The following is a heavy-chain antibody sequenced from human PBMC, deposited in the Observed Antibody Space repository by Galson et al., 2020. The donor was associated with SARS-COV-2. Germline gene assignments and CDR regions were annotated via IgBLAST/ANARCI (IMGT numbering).Heavy chain of an antibody. J-gene: IGHJ4*02. D-gene: IGHD2-21*02. CDR3: VRDPVVVGTGVPGKGLDGDF. Sequence: LSHSCATSGFPFSLYSTNCVRQAPGKGLEWIANLNGDREAIYYAESVKGRFTISRDNAKNSLYLQMDGLRDGDTAVYYCVRDPVVVGTGVPGKGLDGDFCGQGTLVTVSS. CDR1: GFPFSLYS. CDR2: LNGDREAI. V-gene: IGHV3-48*02.